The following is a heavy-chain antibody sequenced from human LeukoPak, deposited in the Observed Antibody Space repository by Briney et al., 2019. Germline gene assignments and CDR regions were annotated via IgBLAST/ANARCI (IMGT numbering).Heavy chain of an antibody. V-gene: IGHV3-15*01. CDR2: IKSKTDGGTT. D-gene: IGHD2-2*01. Sequence: NSGGSLRLSCAASGFTFSNAWMSRVRQAPGKGLEWVGRIKSKTDGGTTEYAAPVKGRFTISRDDSKNTLYLQMNSLKTEDTAVYYCTTAPAAYTFDYWGQGTLVTVSS. CDR3: TTAPAAYTFDY. J-gene: IGHJ4*02. CDR1: GFTFSNAW.